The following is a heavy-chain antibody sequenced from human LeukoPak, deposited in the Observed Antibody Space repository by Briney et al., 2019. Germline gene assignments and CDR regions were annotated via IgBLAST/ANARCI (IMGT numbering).Heavy chain of an antibody. J-gene: IGHJ4*02. V-gene: IGHV3-73*01. D-gene: IGHD3-22*01. CDR2: IRSRANSYAT. CDR1: GFTFSGSA. CDR3: TRRYYHGSSGNFQRDY. Sequence: GGSLKLSCAASGFTFSGSAMHWVRQASGKGLEWVGRIRSRANSYATSYGASVKGRFTISRDDSKNTAYLQMNSLKTEDTAVYFCTRRYYHGSSGNFQRDYWGQGTLVTVSS.